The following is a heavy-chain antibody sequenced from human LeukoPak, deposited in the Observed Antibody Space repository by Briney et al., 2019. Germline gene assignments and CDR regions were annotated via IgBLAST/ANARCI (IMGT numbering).Heavy chain of an antibody. CDR3: ARVGTVGATTYYFDY. CDR2: INPNSGGT. Sequence: ASVKVSCTASGYTFTGYYMHWVRQAPGQGLEWMGWINPNSGGTNYAQKFQGRVTMTRDTSISTAYMELSRLRSDDTAVYYCARVGTVGATTYYFDYWGQGTLVTVSS. V-gene: IGHV1-2*02. D-gene: IGHD1-26*01. J-gene: IGHJ4*02. CDR1: GYTFTGYY.